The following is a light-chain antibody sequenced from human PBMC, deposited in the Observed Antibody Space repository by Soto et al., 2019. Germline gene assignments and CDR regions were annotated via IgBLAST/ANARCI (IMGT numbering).Light chain of an antibody. J-gene: IGLJ1*01. CDR2: NNN. CDR3: ATCDDSLNAYV. V-gene: IGLV1-44*01. Sequence: QSVLTQPPSVSGTPGQRVTISCSGSSSNVGSNTVHWYQQVPGTAPKLLIFNNNQRPSGVPDRFSGYTSGTSASLAISGLQSEYESDYYCATCDDSLNAYVFGSGTKVTVL. CDR1: SSNVGSNT.